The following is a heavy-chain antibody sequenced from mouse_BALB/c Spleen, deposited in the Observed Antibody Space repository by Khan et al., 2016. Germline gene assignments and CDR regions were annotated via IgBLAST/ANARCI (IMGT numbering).Heavy chain of an antibody. Sequence: QIQLVQSGPELKKPGETVKISCKASGYTFTNYGMNWVKQAPGKGLKWMGWINTNTGEPTYAEEFKGRFAFSLETSASTADLQIKTLKNEDTATYFCARDFDFWGQGTTLTVSS. CDR2: INTNTGEP. J-gene: IGHJ2*01. CDR1: GYTFTNYG. CDR3: ARDFDF. V-gene: IGHV9-3*02.